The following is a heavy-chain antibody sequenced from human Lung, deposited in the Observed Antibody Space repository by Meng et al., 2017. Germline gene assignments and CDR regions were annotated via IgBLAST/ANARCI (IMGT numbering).Heavy chain of an antibody. CDR1: GGSFSDYY. CDR2: INHSGST. J-gene: IGHJ4*02. Sequence: QVQPQQGGAGLLKPSETLPLTCVVSGGSFSDYYWSWIRQPPGKGLEWIGEINHSGSTNYNPSLESRATISVDTSQNNLSLKLSSVTAADSAVYYCARGPTTMAHDFDYWGQGTLVTVSS. V-gene: IGHV4-34*01. CDR3: ARGPTTMAHDFDY. D-gene: IGHD4-11*01.